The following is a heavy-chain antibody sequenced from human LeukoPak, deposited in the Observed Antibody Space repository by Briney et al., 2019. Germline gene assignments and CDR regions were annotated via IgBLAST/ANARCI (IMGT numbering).Heavy chain of an antibody. Sequence: RGASVKVSCKASGYTFTSYYMHWVRQAPGQGLEWMGLINPTGGSTGYAQKFQGRVTMTRDMSTSTDYMELSSLRSEDTAIYYCARSNGSESKYYDFWSGIFPSDYFDYWGQGTLVAVSS. D-gene: IGHD3-3*01. CDR1: GYTFTSYY. CDR3: ARSNGSESKYYDFWSGIFPSDYFDY. CDR2: INPTGGST. J-gene: IGHJ4*02. V-gene: IGHV1-46*01.